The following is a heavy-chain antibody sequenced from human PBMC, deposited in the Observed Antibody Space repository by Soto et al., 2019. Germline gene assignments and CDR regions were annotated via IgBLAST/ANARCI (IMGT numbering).Heavy chain of an antibody. D-gene: IGHD3-16*02. CDR2: MNPSGRNT. CDR3: ARYRTKVPVAFDV. V-gene: IGHV1-8*01. CDR1: GLAFPIDD. Sequence: QVQLVQSGAEVKKPGASVQVSCKASGLAFPIDDIIWVRQTIGQGLEFMGWMNPSGRNTGYAQKFQGRATFTRKTPTSTDYMDLSGLRSEDTAVYYCARYRTKVPVAFDVWGQGTMVTVSS. J-gene: IGHJ3*01.